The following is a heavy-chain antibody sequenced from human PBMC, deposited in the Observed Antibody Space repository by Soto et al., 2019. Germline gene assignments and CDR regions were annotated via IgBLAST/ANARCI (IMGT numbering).Heavy chain of an antibody. Sequence: GESLKISCKGSGYSFTSYWISWVRQMPGKGLEWMGRIDPSDSYTNYSPSFQGHVTISADKSISTAYLQWSSLKASDTAMYYCARLQGIVVVTEGLGGFDIWGQGTMVTVSS. D-gene: IGHD2-21*02. CDR2: IDPSDSYT. CDR1: GYSFTSYW. CDR3: ARLQGIVVVTEGLGGFDI. J-gene: IGHJ3*02. V-gene: IGHV5-10-1*01.